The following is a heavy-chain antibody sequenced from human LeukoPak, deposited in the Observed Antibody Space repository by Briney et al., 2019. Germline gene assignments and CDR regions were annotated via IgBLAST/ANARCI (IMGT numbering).Heavy chain of an antibody. V-gene: IGHV4-39*01. D-gene: IGHD3-22*01. CDR1: GGSISSSSYY. Sequence: SETLSLTCTVSGGSISSSSYYWGWIRQPPGKGLEWIGSIYYSGSTYYNPSLKSRVTISVDTSKNQFSLKLSSVTVADTAVYYCARRAQTLITMIVVVSYYFDYWGQGTLVTVSS. J-gene: IGHJ4*02. CDR2: IYYSGST. CDR3: ARRAQTLITMIVVVSYYFDY.